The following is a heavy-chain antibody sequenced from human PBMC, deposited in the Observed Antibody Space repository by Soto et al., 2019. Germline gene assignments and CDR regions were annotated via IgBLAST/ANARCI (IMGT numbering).Heavy chain of an antibody. CDR3: ARQSLVLRKNNWFDQ. J-gene: IGHJ5*02. D-gene: IGHD2-15*01. CDR2: IFYLGSS. Sequence: PSETLSLTCTVSCDSIISSDFYCVWFRQPPGKGLEWIGSIFYLGSSYYNPSLNSRVTMSVDTSKTQFSLRLRYVTVADTALSLCARQSLVLRKNNWFDQWGRGIMVNVSS. CDR1: CDSIISSDFY. V-gene: IGHV4-39*01.